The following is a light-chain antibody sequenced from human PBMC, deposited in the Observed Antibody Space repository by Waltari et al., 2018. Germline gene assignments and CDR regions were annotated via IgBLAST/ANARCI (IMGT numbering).Light chain of an antibody. V-gene: IGLV3-1*01. CDR2: RDK. Sequence: SYELTQPPSVSVSPGQTASITCSGDKLGTKYASWYRQKPGQSPVVVIYRDKKRPSGIPERFSGSNSGNTATLTISGTQAMDEADYYCQAWDSSTVVFGGGTKLTVL. CDR1: KLGTKY. CDR3: QAWDSSTVV. J-gene: IGLJ2*01.